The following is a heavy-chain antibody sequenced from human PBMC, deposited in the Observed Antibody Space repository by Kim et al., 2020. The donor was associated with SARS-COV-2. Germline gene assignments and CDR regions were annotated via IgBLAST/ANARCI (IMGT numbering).Heavy chain of an antibody. CDR3: AGGYDNDY. D-gene: IGHD5-12*01. V-gene: IGHV4-34*01. CDR2: INHSGST. J-gene: IGHJ4*02. CDR1: GGSFSGYY. Sequence: SETLPLTCADYGGSFSGYYWSWIRQPPGKGLEWIGEINHSGSTNYNPSLKSRVTISVDTSKNQFSLKLSSVTAADTAVYYCAGGYDNDYWGQGTLVTVSS.